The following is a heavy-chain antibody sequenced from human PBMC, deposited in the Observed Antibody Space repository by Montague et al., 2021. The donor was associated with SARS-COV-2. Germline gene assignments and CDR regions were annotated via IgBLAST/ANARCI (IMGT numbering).Heavy chain of an antibody. CDR3: AHRGMIRGFIFDY. CDR1: GFSLRSDDEG. D-gene: IGHD3-10*01. J-gene: IGHJ4*02. V-gene: IGHV2-5*01. Sequence: PALVKPTQTLTLTCTFSGFSLRSDDEGVAWIRQSPGQALEWLAVIYWNGDKRYSPSLQRRLTITKDTSENQVVLTMTNMDPVDTATYYCAHRGMIRGFIFDYWGQGTLVTVSS. CDR2: IYWNGDK.